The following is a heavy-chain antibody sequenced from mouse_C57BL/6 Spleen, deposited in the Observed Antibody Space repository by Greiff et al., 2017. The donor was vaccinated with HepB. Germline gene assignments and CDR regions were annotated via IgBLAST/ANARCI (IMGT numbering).Heavy chain of an antibody. Sequence: EVKLVESGGGLVKPGGSLKLSCAASGFTFSDYGMHWVRQAPEKGLAWVAYISSGSSTIYYADTVKGRFTISRDNAKNTLFLQMTSLRSEDTAMYYCARDGYGSSYGYFDVWGTGTTVTVSS. CDR1: GFTFSDYG. CDR3: ARDGYGSSYGYFDV. CDR2: ISSGSSTI. V-gene: IGHV5-17*01. D-gene: IGHD1-1*01. J-gene: IGHJ1*03.